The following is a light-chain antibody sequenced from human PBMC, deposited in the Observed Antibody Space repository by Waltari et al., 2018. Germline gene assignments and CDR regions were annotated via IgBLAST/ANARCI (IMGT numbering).Light chain of an antibody. CDR1: QSVSSN. CDR3: QQYNNWPYT. CDR2: SAS. Sequence: EILMTQSPATLSVSPGERATLSCRASQSVSSNLAWYQQKPGQAPRLLIYSASTRATGFPARFSGSGSGTEFTLTISSLQSEDFAVYYCQQYNNWPYTFGQGTKLEIK. V-gene: IGKV3-15*01. J-gene: IGKJ2*01.